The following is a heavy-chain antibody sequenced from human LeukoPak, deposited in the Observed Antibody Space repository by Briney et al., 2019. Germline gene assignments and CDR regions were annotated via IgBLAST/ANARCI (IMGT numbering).Heavy chain of an antibody. J-gene: IGHJ5*02. D-gene: IGHD2-15*01. CDR1: GFTFNSYS. CDR2: SSSSSSYI. V-gene: IGHV3-21*01. CDR3: ARDTPRPHCSGGSRYHWKNWFDP. Sequence: GGSLRLSCAASGFTFNSYSMNWVRQAPGKGLEWVSSSSSSSSYIYYADSVKGRFTISRDNAKNSLYLQMNSLRAEDTAVYYCARDTPRPHCSGGSRYHWKNWFDPWGQGTPVTVSS.